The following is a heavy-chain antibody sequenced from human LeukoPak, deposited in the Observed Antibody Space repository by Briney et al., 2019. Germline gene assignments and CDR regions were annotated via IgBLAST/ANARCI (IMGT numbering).Heavy chain of an antibody. CDR2: ISGSSSYI. CDR3: ARDRDWSFDY. J-gene: IGHJ4*02. V-gene: IGHV3-21*04. D-gene: IGHD3/OR15-3a*01. CDR1: GFTFHSYS. Sequence: GGSLRLSCAASGFTFHSYSMNWVRQAPGKGLEWVSSISGSSSYIYYSDSVKGRFTISRDNAKNSLYLQMNSLRAEDTAVYYCARDRDWSFDYWGQGTLVTVSS.